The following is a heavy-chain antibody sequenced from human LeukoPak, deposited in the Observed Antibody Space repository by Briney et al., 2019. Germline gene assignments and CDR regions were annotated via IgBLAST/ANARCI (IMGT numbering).Heavy chain of an antibody. CDR3: ARALGYCSSTSCPNWFDP. Sequence: ASVKVSCKASGYTFTGYYMHWVRQAPGQGLEWMGWINPNSGGTNYAQKFQGRVTMTRDTSISTAYMELSRLRSDDTAVHYCARALGYCSSTSCPNWFDPWGQGTLVTVSS. CDR1: GYTFTGYY. CDR2: INPNSGGT. J-gene: IGHJ5*02. V-gene: IGHV1-2*02. D-gene: IGHD2-2*01.